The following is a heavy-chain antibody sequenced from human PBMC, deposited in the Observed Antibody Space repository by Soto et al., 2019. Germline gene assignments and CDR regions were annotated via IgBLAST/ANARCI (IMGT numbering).Heavy chain of an antibody. CDR2: IDPSDSYT. CDR3: ARRLSGPKEEYNAYYFYGLDV. Sequence: GESLKISCQGSGYSFTSHWITWVRQTPGKGLEWMGRIDPSDSYTNHSPSFQGRVTISADRSISTAFLQWSSLEASDTAIYYCARRLSGPKEEYNAYYFYGLDVWGQGTTVTVSS. V-gene: IGHV5-10-1*01. CDR1: GYSFTSHW. D-gene: IGHD1-1*01. J-gene: IGHJ6*02.